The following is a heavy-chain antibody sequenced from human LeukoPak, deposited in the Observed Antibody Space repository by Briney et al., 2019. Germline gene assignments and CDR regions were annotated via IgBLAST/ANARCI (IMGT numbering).Heavy chain of an antibody. J-gene: IGHJ6*03. V-gene: IGHV4-61*02. CDR1: GGPISSGSYY. Sequence: SQTLSLTCTVSGGPISSGSYYWSWIRQPAGKGLEWIGRIYTSGSTNYNPSLKSRVTISVDTSKNQFSLKLSSVTAADTAVYYCARDSYGSGRDYYYYYMDVWGKGTTVTISS. D-gene: IGHD3-10*01. CDR2: IYTSGST. CDR3: ARDSYGSGRDYYYYYMDV.